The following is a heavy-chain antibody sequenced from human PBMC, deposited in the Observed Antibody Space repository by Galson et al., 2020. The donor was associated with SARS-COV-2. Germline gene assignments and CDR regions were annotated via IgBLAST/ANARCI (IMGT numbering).Heavy chain of an antibody. CDR3: ARDATSSGWYNWFDP. CDR1: GGSIRSSNYY. D-gene: IGHD6-19*01. V-gene: IGHV4-39*07. J-gene: IGHJ5*02. CDR2: VLNSGTT. Sequence: SETLSLTCTVSGGSIRSSNYYWGWIRQPPGKGLEWIGSVLNSGTTHYSPSLQSRVTISVDTSKNQFSLNLNSVTAADTAMYYCARDATSSGWYNWFDPWGRGTLVTVSS.